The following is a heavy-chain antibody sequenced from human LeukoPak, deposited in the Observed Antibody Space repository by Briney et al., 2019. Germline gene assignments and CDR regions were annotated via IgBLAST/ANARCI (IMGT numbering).Heavy chain of an antibody. D-gene: IGHD4-23*01. CDR2: ISWRGYT. V-gene: IGHV4-59*11. CDR1: GGSMTSLY. CDR3: ARGRNDNGGMFFDS. Sequence: TSETLSPTCTVSGGSMTSLYWGYIRQAPGKGLEWIGFISWRGYTSYSPALKSRVAISVDTSKSQFSLRLSSMTAADTAFYYCARGRNDNGGMFFDSWAQGTLVTVSS. J-gene: IGHJ4*02.